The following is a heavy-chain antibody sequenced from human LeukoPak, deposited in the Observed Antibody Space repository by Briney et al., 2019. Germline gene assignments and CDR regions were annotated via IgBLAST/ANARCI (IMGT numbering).Heavy chain of an antibody. Sequence: SVKVSCKASGGTFSSHAISWVRQAPGQGLEWMGGIIPIFGTANYAQKFQGRVTITADESTSTAYMELSSLRSEDTAVYYCAREGKGAIFGVVIRAFDYWGQGTLVTVSS. CDR1: GGTFSSHA. CDR2: IIPIFGTA. D-gene: IGHD3-3*01. V-gene: IGHV1-69*13. CDR3: AREGKGAIFGVVIRAFDY. J-gene: IGHJ4*02.